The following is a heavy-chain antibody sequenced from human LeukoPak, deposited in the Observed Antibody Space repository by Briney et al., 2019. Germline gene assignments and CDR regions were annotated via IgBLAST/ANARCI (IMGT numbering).Heavy chain of an antibody. Sequence: GGSLRLSCAASGFTFSSYSMNWVRQAPGKGLEWVSSISSSSSYIYYADSVKGRFTISRDNAKNSLYLQMNSLRAEDTAVYYCARQIVVVVAATPCFDYWGRGTLVTVSS. CDR3: ARQIVVVVAATPCFDY. D-gene: IGHD2-15*01. V-gene: IGHV3-21*01. CDR1: GFTFSSYS. CDR2: ISSSSSYI. J-gene: IGHJ4*02.